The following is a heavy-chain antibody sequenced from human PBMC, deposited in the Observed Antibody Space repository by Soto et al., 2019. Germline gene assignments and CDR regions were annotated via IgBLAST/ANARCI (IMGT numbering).Heavy chain of an antibody. D-gene: IGHD4-17*01. V-gene: IGHV5-51*01. CDR1: GYSFTSYW. CDR3: ARHDYGDSDYYYGMDV. J-gene: IGHJ6*02. CDR2: IYPGDSDT. Sequence: GESLKISCKGSGYSFTSYWIGWVRQMPGKGLEWMGIIYPGDSDTRYSPSFQGQATISADKSISTAYLQWSSLKASDTAMYYCARHDYGDSDYYYGMDVWGQGTTVTVSS.